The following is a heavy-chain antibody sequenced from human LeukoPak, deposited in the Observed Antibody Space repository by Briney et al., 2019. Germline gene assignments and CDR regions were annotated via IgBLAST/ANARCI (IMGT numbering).Heavy chain of an antibody. Sequence: GGSLRLSCAASGFTFSNFWMSWVRQAPGKGLEWVSAISGSGGSTYYADSVKGRFTISRDNSKNTLYLQMNSLRAEDTAVYYCAKRYCSGGSCFDAFDIWGPGTMVTVSS. CDR3: AKRYCSGGSCFDAFDI. V-gene: IGHV3-23*01. CDR2: ISGSGGST. CDR1: GFTFSNFW. J-gene: IGHJ3*02. D-gene: IGHD2-15*01.